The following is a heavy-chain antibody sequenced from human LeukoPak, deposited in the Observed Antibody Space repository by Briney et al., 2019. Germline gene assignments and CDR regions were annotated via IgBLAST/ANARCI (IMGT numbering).Heavy chain of an antibody. CDR3: ARGKGIAVSSFDS. V-gene: IGHV3-23*01. Sequence: GGSLRLSCAASGFTFSSYAMSWVRQAPGKGLDYVSGISGSGTSTYYADSVKGRFTISRDNSKNTMSLQMNSLRAEDTALYYCARGKGIAVSSFDSWGQGTLVTVSS. J-gene: IGHJ4*02. CDR1: GFTFSSYA. CDR2: ISGSGTST. D-gene: IGHD6-19*01.